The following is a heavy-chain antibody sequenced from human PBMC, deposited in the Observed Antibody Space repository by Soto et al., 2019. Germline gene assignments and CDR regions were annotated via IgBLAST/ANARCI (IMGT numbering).Heavy chain of an antibody. CDR3: AKGAGIAAAGTKGEYFQH. CDR2: ISGSGGST. J-gene: IGHJ1*01. CDR1: GFTFSSYA. Sequence: EVQLLESGGGLVQPGGSLRLSCAASGFTFSSYAMSWVRQAPGKGLEWVSAISGSGGSTYYADSVKGRFTISRDNSKNTLYLQMNSLRAEDTAVYYCAKGAGIAAAGTKGEYFQHWGQGTLVTVSS. D-gene: IGHD6-13*01. V-gene: IGHV3-23*01.